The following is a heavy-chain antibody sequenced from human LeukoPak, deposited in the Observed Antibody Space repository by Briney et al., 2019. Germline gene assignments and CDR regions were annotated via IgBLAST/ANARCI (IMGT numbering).Heavy chain of an antibody. CDR2: VEPEDGET. Sequence: GPSVKVSCKASGYPFTGYYMHWLPQAPGLGLEGRGGVEPEDGETIYAKKFQGRVTIGGYTSTDTAYMELVSLRSEDTAVYYWATLFYCSGGSCRAFDIWCQGTMITV. J-gene: IGHJ3*02. D-gene: IGHD2-15*01. V-gene: IGHV1-69-2*01. CDR3: ATLFYCSGGSCRAFDI. CDR1: GYPFTGYY.